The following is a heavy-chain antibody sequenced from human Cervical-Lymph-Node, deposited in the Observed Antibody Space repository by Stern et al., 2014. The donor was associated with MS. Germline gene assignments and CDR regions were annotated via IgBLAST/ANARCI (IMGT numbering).Heavy chain of an antibody. Sequence: EVQLLESGGDLVQPGRSLRLSCAAFGFTFDDYALHWVRQAPGKGLEWVAGISWNCGTIGYADSVKGRFTTSRDNAYSSLYLQMNSLRPEDTALYYCARDITGSSAYFAYWGQGTLVTVSS. D-gene: IGHD1-14*01. V-gene: IGHV3-9*01. CDR2: ISWNCGTI. CDR1: GFTFDDYA. J-gene: IGHJ4*02. CDR3: ARDITGSSAYFAY.